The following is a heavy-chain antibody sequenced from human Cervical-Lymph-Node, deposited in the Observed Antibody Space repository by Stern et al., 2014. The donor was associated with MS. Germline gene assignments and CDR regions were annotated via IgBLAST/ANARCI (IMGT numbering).Heavy chain of an antibody. V-gene: IGHV4-34*01. CDR1: GGSFSGYY. CDR2: ISHSGSA. J-gene: IGHJ4*02. Sequence: QVQLQQWGAGLLKPSETLSLTCAVYGGSFSGYYWSWIRQPPGKGLEWMGEISHSGSAKDISSLESRVTISIDTSRHPITLQLRALTAADTAVYYCAKYSWPTADESFDSWGLGTLVTVSS. CDR3: AKYSWPTADESFDS. D-gene: IGHD2-2*01.